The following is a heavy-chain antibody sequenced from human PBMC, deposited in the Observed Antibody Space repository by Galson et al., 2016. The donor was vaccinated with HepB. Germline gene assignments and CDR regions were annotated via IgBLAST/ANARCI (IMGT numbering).Heavy chain of an antibody. Sequence: SVKVSCKASGGIFSSYAISWVRQAPGQGLEWIGGIIPSFVTPTYAQKFQGRVTITADESTSTASMELRSLRSEDTAVYYCARDLGYSDDSGDSWGQGTLVTVSS. J-gene: IGHJ4*02. CDR1: GGIFSSYA. CDR3: ARDLGYSDDSGDS. CDR2: IIPSFVTP. D-gene: IGHD5-12*01. V-gene: IGHV1-69*13.